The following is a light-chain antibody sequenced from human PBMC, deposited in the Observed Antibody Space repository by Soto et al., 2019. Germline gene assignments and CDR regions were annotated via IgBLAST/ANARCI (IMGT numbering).Light chain of an antibody. CDR1: SSNIGAGYD. J-gene: IGLJ3*02. CDR2: GNS. Sequence: QSVLTQPTSVSGAPGQRVTISCTGSSSNIGAGYDVHWYQQLPGTAPKLLIYGNSTRPSGVPDRFSGSKSGTSASLAITGLQAEDEADYYCQSYDSSLSGWVFGGGTKLTVL. CDR3: QSYDSSLSGWV. V-gene: IGLV1-40*01.